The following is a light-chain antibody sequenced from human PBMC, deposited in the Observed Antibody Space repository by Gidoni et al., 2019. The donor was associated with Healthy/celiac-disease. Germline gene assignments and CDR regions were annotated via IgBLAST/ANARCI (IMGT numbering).Light chain of an antibody. Sequence: EIVLTQSPATLSLSPGERATLSCRASQSVSSSLALYQQKPCQPPRLLIYDAATRAPGIPAKCIGGGSGTDVTLTISSLEPEDFAAYFCQQRSNWPSHTFXGXTKVEIK. CDR2: DAA. V-gene: IGKV3-11*01. CDR1: QSVSSS. J-gene: IGKJ4*01. CDR3: QQRSNWPSHT.